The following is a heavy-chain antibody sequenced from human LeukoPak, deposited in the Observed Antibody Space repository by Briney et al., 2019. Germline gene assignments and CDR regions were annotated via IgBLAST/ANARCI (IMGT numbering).Heavy chain of an antibody. CDR1: GGSISSGHYY. CDR2: IYYRGST. D-gene: IGHD1-26*01. V-gene: IGHV4-39*07. CDR3: ARAGEGY. Sequence: SETLSLTCTVSGGSISSGHYYWGWIRQPPGKGLEWIGSIYYRGSTYYNLSLKSRVTISVDTSKNQFSLKLSSVTAADTAVYYCARAGEGYWGQEPRVTVSS. J-gene: IGHJ4*02.